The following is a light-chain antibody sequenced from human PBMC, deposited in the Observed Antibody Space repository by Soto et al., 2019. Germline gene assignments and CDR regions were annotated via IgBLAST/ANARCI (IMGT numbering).Light chain of an antibody. CDR3: CSYAGSYTVV. CDR1: SSDVGAYNS. Sequence: QSALAQPASVSGSPGQSITISCTGTSSDVGAYNSVSWYQQHPHKAPQVIIYKGTQRPSGVPDRFSGSKSGNTASLTISGLQAEDEADYYCCSYAGSYTVVFGGGTKVTVL. CDR2: KGT. J-gene: IGLJ2*01. V-gene: IGLV2-11*01.